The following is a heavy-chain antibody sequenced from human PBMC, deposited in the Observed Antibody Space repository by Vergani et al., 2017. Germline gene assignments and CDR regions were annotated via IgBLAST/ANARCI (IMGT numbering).Heavy chain of an antibody. Sequence: QVQLVQSGSEVKKPGASVKVSCRTSGYTFTDYDINWVRQSTGQGLECVGWMNPKTGNTVYAQKLQGRVSLTRDTSINTAYMELSSLTSDDTAVYFCARGRPFADDVGGQGTLVTVSS. J-gene: IGHJ4*02. CDR1: GYTFTDYD. CDR2: MNPKTGNT. V-gene: IGHV1-8*03. CDR3: ARGRPFADDV. D-gene: IGHD1-1*01.